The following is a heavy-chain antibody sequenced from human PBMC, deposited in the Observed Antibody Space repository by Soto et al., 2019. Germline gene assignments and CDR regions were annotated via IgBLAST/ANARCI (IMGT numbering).Heavy chain of an antibody. CDR1: GGSINSYH. CDR3: ARVPWQWLGGYAFDI. Sequence: PSETLSLTCTVSGGSINSYHWSCIRPPPRKGLEWIGYIYYSGSTNYNPSLKSRATISVDTSKNQFTLKLSSVTAADTAVYYCARVPWQWLGGYAFDIWGQGTMVTVS. V-gene: IGHV4-59*01. CDR2: IYYSGST. J-gene: IGHJ3*02. D-gene: IGHD6-19*01.